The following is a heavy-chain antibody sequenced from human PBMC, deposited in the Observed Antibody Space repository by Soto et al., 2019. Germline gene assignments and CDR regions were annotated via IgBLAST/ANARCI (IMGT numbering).Heavy chain of an antibody. J-gene: IGHJ6*03. CDR1: GFTFSSYG. D-gene: IGHD3-3*01. V-gene: IGHV3-33*01. CDR2: IWYDGSNK. Sequence: GGSLRLSCAASGFTFSSYGMHWVRQAPGKGLEWVAVIWYDGSNKYYADSVKGRFTISRDNSKNTLYLQMNSLRAEDTAVYYCAREPQYDFWSGDYTPRYMDVWGKGTTVTVSS. CDR3: AREPQYDFWSGDYTPRYMDV.